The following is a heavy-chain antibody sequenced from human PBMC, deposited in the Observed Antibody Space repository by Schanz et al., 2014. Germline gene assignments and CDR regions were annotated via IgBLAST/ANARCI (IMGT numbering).Heavy chain of an antibody. Sequence: QVQLVQSGAELKKPGASVKVSCKASGYTFTRYGINWVRQAPGQGLEWMGWISAYAGTTKYAQGLQGRVTMTTDTSTSTVYMELRSLTSDDSAVYYCARDRDQWDGNYLDYWGQGTLVTVSS. V-gene: IGHV1-18*04. J-gene: IGHJ4*02. D-gene: IGHD1-26*01. CDR1: GYTFTRYG. CDR3: ARDRDQWDGNYLDY. CDR2: ISAYAGTT.